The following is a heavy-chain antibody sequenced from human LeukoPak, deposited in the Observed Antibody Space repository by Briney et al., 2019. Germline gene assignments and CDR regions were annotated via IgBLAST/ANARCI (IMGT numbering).Heavy chain of an antibody. D-gene: IGHD4-17*01. Sequence: GESLKISCKGSGYSFTSYWIGWVRQMPGKGLEWMGIIYPGDSDTSYSPSFQGQVTISADKSISTAYLQWSSLKASDTAMYYCARQTTVTTRYWYFDLWGRGTLVTVSS. J-gene: IGHJ2*01. CDR2: IYPGDSDT. CDR3: ARQTTVTTRYWYFDL. V-gene: IGHV5-51*01. CDR1: GYSFTSYW.